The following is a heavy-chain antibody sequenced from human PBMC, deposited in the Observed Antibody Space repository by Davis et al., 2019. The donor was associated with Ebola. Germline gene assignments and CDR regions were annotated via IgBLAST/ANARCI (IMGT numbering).Heavy chain of an antibody. CDR2: MDPAGDT. D-gene: IGHD5-12*01. CDR1: GFTVSTYD. Sequence: PGGSLRLSCAASGFTVSTYDMHWVRQPTGKGLEWVSSMDPAGDTYYQDSVKGRFTISRDGARNSLYLQMNSLRAGDTAVYYCARELSGYDSPYYHMDVWGQGTAVTVSS. J-gene: IGHJ6*03. CDR3: ARELSGYDSPYYHMDV. V-gene: IGHV3-13*04.